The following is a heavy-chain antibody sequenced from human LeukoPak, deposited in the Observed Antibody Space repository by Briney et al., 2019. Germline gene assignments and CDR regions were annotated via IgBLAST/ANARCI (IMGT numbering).Heavy chain of an antibody. J-gene: IGHJ5*02. CDR2: ISYDGSNK. D-gene: IGHD1-14*01. V-gene: IGHV3-30*03. CDR3: ASTNYRGGTSGYNWFDP. CDR1: GFTFSSYG. Sequence: GGSLRLSCAASGFTFSSYGMHWVRQAPGKGLEWVAVISYDGSNKYYADSVKGRFTISRDNSENTLYLQMNTPRAEDTAVYHCASTNYRGGTSGYNWFDPWGQGTLVTVSS.